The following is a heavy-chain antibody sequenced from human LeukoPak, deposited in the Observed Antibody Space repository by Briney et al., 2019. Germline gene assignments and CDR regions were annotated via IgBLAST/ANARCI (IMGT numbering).Heavy chain of an antibody. V-gene: IGHV3-48*02. D-gene: IGHD2-21*01. CDR3: ARAPTPYFTYYMDV. CDR2: IGSSGSAGGNI. J-gene: IGHJ6*03. Sequence: GGSLRLSCAASGFSFSGFGMNWVRQAPGKGLEWISYIGSSGSAGGNIYYAVSVKGRFTVSRDNAKDSLFLQMNSLQDADTAVYYCARAPTPYFTYYMDVWGKGTTVTVSS. CDR1: GFSFSGFG.